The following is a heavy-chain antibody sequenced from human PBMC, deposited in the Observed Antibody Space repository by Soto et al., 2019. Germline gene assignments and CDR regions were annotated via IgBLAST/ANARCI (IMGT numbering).Heavy chain of an antibody. Sequence: HITLEESGPTLVSPTQTLTLTCTFSGFSLTTTNVGVGWIRQPPGKALEWLGFIYGDDDTRYSTPLKSRLTLTRDNSKNQVVPTMTNVDPVDTATYYCAHTNALHYYDDNGFDVWGQGTTVTVS. J-gene: IGHJ6*02. V-gene: IGHV2-5*02. CDR3: AHTNALHYYDDNGFDV. CDR1: GFSLTTTNVG. D-gene: IGHD2-8*01. CDR2: IYGDDDT.